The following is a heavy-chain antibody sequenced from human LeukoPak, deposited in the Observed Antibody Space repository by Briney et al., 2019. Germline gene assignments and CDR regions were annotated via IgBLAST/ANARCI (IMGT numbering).Heavy chain of an antibody. V-gene: IGHV4-34*01. J-gene: IGHJ6*03. CDR2: IYHSGST. D-gene: IGHD3-22*01. CDR1: GGSLSGYY. CDR3: ARGTYYSDSSGYSYYSYYYMDV. Sequence: SETLSLTCAVSGGSLSGYYWSWVRQPPGKGLEWIGEIYHSGSTNYNPSLKSRVTISVDTSKNQFSLNLSSVTAADTAVYFCARGTYYSDSSGYSYYSYYYMDVWGKGTTVTISS.